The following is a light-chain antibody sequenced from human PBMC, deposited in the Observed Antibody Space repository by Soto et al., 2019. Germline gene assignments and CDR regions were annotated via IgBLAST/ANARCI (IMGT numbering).Light chain of an antibody. CDR2: DAS. V-gene: IGKV3-15*01. CDR1: QTISSGF. CDR3: QQYIKWPIT. Sequence: EIVLTQSPGILYLSPGDRATLSCRASQTISSGFLAWYQQKVGQAPRLLIYDASTRATGIPARFSGSGSGTEFTLTVSSLQSEDFAVYYCQQYIKWPITFGQGTRLEIK. J-gene: IGKJ5*01.